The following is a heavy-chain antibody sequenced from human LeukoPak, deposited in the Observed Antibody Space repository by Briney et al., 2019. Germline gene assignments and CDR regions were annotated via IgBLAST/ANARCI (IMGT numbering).Heavy chain of an antibody. CDR2: IDRDGRRT. Sequence: GGSLRLSCAATGPAFNMYWMHWVRQAPGKGLVWVSHIDRDGRRTSYAASVKGRFTIYRDNAKNTLYLQMNSLRVEDTAIYYCTRNPDGLNWFDPWGQGTLVTVSS. CDR3: TRNPDGLNWFDP. J-gene: IGHJ5*02. D-gene: IGHD1-14*01. V-gene: IGHV3-74*01. CDR1: GPAFNMYW.